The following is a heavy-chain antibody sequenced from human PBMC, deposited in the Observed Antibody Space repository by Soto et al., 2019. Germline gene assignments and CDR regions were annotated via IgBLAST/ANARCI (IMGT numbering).Heavy chain of an antibody. Sequence: PGGSLRLSCEAAGFTFRNHGMHWVRQAPGKGLEWVAVIWYDGSDEYYGDSVKGRFTISRDNSKNTLFLQMNSLRVGDTAMYFCARDIASRRFDYLGQGTLVTVSS. CDR1: GFTFRNHG. V-gene: IGHV3-33*01. J-gene: IGHJ4*02. D-gene: IGHD6-6*01. CDR2: IWYDGSDE. CDR3: ARDIASRRFDY.